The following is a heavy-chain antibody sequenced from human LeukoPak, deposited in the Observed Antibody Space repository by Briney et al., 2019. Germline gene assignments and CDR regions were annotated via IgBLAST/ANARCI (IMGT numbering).Heavy chain of an antibody. CDR2: ISYDGSNK. CDR3: AKDASGSGSYLRGGRDIDY. CDR1: GFTFSSYG. Sequence: GGSLRLSCAASGFTFSSYGVHWVRQAPGKGLEWVAVISYDGSNKYYADSVKGRFTISRDNSKNTLYLQMNSLRAEDTAVYYCAKDASGSGSYLRGGRDIDYWGQEPWSPSPQ. V-gene: IGHV3-30*18. D-gene: IGHD1-26*01. J-gene: IGHJ4*01.